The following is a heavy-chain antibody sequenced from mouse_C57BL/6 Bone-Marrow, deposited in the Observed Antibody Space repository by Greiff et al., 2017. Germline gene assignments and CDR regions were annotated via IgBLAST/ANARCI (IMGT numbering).Heavy chain of an antibody. D-gene: IGHD3-1*01. Sequence: EVQRVESGGDLVKPGGSLKLSCAASGFTFSSYGMSWVRQTPDKRLEWVATISSGGSYTYYPDSVKGRFTISRDNATNTLYLQMSSLKSEDTAMYYCARWGYSKREFDYWGQGTTLTVSS. CDR2: ISSGGSYT. J-gene: IGHJ2*01. CDR3: ARWGYSKREFDY. CDR1: GFTFSSYG. V-gene: IGHV5-6*01.